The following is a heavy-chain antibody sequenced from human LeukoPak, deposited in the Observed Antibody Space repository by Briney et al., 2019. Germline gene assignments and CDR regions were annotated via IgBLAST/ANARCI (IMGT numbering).Heavy chain of an antibody. CDR2: IYPGDSDT. CDR3: ARRSIRDGQFDY. D-gene: IGHD2-8*01. J-gene: IGHJ4*02. Sequence: GESLKIPCKGSGYSFTSYWIGWARQTPGKGLEWMGIIYPGDSDTRYSPSFQGQVTISADKSISTAYLQWSSLKASDTAMYYCARRSIRDGQFDYWGQGTLVTVSS. CDR1: GYSFTSYW. V-gene: IGHV5-51*01.